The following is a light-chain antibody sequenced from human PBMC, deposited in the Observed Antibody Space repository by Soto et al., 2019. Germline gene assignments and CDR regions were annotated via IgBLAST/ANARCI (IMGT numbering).Light chain of an antibody. CDR1: QSISSSY. V-gene: IGKV3-20*01. Sequence: EIELTQSPGTLSLSPGEGGTLSCRASQSISSSYLAWYQQKPCQSPSLLIYAASSRATGIPDRFSGSGSGTDFTLTISRLEPEDFVVYYCQLYGGSHMFSFGQGTKLEIK. J-gene: IGKJ2*01. CDR3: QLYGGSHMFS. CDR2: AAS.